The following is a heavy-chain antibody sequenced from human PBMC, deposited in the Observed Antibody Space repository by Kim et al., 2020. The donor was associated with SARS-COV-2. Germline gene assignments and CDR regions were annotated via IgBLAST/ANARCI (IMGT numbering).Heavy chain of an antibody. D-gene: IGHD3-3*01. Sequence: SETLSLTCTVSGGSISSGGYYWSWIRQHPGKGLEWIGYIYYSGSTYYNPSLKSRVTISVDTSKNQFSLKLSSVTAADTAVYYCARGGRDFWSGYFLDYWGQGTLVTVSS. V-gene: IGHV4-31*03. CDR3: ARGGRDFWSGYFLDY. CDR1: GGSISSGGYY. CDR2: IYYSGST. J-gene: IGHJ4*02.